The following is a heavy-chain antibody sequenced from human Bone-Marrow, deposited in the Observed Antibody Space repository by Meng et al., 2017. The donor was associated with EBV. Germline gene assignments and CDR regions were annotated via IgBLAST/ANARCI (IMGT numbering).Heavy chain of an antibody. J-gene: IGHJ2*01. Sequence: QAQPVPSGAEVKKPGASVQVSFKASGYTFTSYGISGVRQAPGQGLEGIGWISAYNGNTNHAQTLQGRDTMTTNTSTSTAYMELRSMRSDDPAVYYCARVRPPGGRDWYFDFWGRGTLVTVSS. CDR3: ARVRPPGGRDWYFDF. V-gene: IGHV1-18*01. D-gene: IGHD3-16*01. CDR2: ISAYNGNT. CDR1: GYTFTSYG.